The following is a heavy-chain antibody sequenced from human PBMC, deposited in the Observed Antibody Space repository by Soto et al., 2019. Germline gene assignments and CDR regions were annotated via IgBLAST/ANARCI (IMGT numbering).Heavy chain of an antibody. CDR3: ARATSTGSTSGYYFDY. CDR2: IIPILDIT. D-gene: IGHD1-7*01. CDR1: GGTFSSYP. J-gene: IGHJ4*02. V-gene: IGHV1-69*02. Sequence: QVQLVQSGAEVKKPGSSVKVSCKASGGTFSSYPISWVRQAPGQGLEWMGRIIPILDITDYAQRFQGRVTITADKSTSTAYMELSSLSSDDTGVYYCARATSTGSTSGYYFDYWGQVTLVTVSS.